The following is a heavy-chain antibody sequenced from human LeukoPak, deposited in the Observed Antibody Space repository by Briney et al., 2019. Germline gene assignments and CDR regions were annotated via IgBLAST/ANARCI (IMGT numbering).Heavy chain of an antibody. CDR1: GFTFSSQS. J-gene: IGHJ5*02. CDR2: ISSSSRDI. CDR3: ARGHLDP. V-gene: IGHV3-21*01. Sequence: GGSLRLSCAASGFTFSSQSMDWVRQAPGKGLEWVSSISSSSRDIYYADSVKGRFTISRDNAKNALYLQMNGLRAEDTGVYYCARGHLDPWGQGTLVTVSS.